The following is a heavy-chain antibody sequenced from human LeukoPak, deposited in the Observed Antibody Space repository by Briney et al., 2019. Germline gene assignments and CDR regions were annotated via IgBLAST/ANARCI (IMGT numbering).Heavy chain of an antibody. CDR2: ISYSGGT. D-gene: IGHD3-3*01. CDR1: GGSISSYH. Sequence: SETLSLTCTVSGGSISSYHWSWIRQPPGKGLEWIGYISYSGGTDYNPSLRSRVTISVDTSNNQFSLKVSFVTAADTAVYYCAREGFWSGEPDYWAREPWSPSPQ. CDR3: AREGFWSGEPDY. J-gene: IGHJ4*02. V-gene: IGHV4-59*01.